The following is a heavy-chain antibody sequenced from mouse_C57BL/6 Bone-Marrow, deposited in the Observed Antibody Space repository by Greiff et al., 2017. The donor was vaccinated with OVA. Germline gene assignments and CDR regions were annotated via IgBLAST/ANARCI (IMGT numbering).Heavy chain of an antibody. Sequence: EVKLVESGGGLVQSGRSLRLSCATSGFTFSDFYMEWVRQAPGKGLEWIAASRNKANDYTTEYSASVKGRFIVSRDTSQSILYLQMNALRADDTSIYYCARDANHWCYWYFEVWGTGTTVTVSS. CDR1: GFTFSDFY. V-gene: IGHV7-1*01. D-gene: IGHD1-1*02. CDR2: SRNKANDYTT. J-gene: IGHJ1*03. CDR3: ARDANHWCYWYFEV.